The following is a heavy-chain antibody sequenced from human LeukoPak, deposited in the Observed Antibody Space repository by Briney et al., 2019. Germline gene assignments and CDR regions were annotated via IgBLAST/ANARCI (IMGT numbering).Heavy chain of an antibody. CDR1: GGSISSYY. CDR3: ARVGITMIVVVPDAFDI. Sequence: SETLSLTCTVSGGSISSYYWSWIRQPPGKGLEWIGYIYYSGSTNYNPSLKSRVTISVDTSKNQFSLKLSSVTAADTAVYYCARVGITMIVVVPDAFDIWGQGTMVTVSS. CDR2: IYYSGST. J-gene: IGHJ3*02. D-gene: IGHD3-22*01. V-gene: IGHV4-59*01.